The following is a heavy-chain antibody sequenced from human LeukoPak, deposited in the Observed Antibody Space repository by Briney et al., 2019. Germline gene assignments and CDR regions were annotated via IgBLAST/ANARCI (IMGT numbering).Heavy chain of an antibody. V-gene: IGHV1-2*02. CDR2: INPVSGET. CDR1: GYTFTGHY. J-gene: IGHJ4*02. CDR3: ARERDGNMVSPFDH. D-gene: IGHD5/OR15-5a*01. Sequence: ASVTVSCKASGYTFTGHYMNWVRQAPGQRLEWMGWINPVSGETHFAQKFQGRVTMTRDTSITTAYMELWGLRSDDTAVYFCARERDGNMVSPFDHWGQGTLVTVSS.